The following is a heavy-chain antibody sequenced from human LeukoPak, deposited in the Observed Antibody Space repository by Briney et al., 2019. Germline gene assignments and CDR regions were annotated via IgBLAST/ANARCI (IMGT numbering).Heavy chain of an antibody. V-gene: IGHV5-51*01. CDR1: GYSFTTYW. J-gene: IGHJ4*02. Sequence: GESLEISCKASGYSFTTYWIGWVRQMPGKGLEWMGIIYPADSTAHYSPSFQGQVTISADKSISTAYLQWSSLKASDTAMYYCARGGHYYGSGSSFPCDYWGQGTLVTVSS. D-gene: IGHD3-10*01. CDR2: IYPADSTA. CDR3: ARGGHYYGSGSSFPCDY.